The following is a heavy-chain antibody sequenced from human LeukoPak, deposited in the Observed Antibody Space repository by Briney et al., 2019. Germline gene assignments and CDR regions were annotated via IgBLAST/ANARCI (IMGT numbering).Heavy chain of an antibody. D-gene: IGHD3-10*01. CDR3: AKDRGDTSFDY. Sequence: PGGSLRLSCAASGFTFSSYSMNWVRQAPGKGLEWVSSISGSSSYIYYADSVKGRFTISRDNAKNTVYLQMNSLRAEDTAVYYCAKDRGDTSFDYWGQGTLVTVSS. J-gene: IGHJ4*02. V-gene: IGHV3-21*01. CDR1: GFTFSSYS. CDR2: ISGSSSYI.